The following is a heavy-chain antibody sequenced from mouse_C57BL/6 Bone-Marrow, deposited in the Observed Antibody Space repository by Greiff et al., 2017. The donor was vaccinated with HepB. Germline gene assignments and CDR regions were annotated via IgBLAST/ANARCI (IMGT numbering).Heavy chain of an antibody. Sequence: EVQRVESGGDLVKPGGSLKLSCAASGFTFSSYGMSWVRQTPDKRLEWVATISSGGSYTYYPDSVKGRFTISRDNAKNTLYLQMSSLYSYDTAMYYCAKEGELQCYAMDYWGQGTSVTVSS. D-gene: IGHD2-1*01. CDR2: ISSGGSYT. J-gene: IGHJ4*01. V-gene: IGHV5-6*01. CDR1: GFTFSSYG. CDR3: AKEGELQCYAMDY.